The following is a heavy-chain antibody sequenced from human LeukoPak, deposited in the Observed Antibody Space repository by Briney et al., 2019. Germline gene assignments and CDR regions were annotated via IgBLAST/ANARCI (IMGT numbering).Heavy chain of an antibody. J-gene: IGHJ6*03. D-gene: IGHD7-27*01. Sequence: PSETLSLTCAVSGGSIRSTSYYWGWIRQPPGKGLEWIGSIYYSGSTYYNPSLKSRVTISLDTSKNEFSLKLSSVTAADTAVYYCARVTGQFYFYYYMDVWGKGTTVTVSS. CDR1: GGSIRSTSYY. CDR3: ARVTGQFYFYYYMDV. V-gene: IGHV4-39*07. CDR2: IYYSGST.